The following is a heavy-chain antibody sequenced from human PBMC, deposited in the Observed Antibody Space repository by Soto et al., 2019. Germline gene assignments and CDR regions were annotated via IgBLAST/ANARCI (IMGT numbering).Heavy chain of an antibody. CDR1: GGTFSSYA. J-gene: IGHJ6*02. Sequence: ASVKVSCKASGGTFSSYAISWVRQAPGQGLEWMGGIIPIFGTANYAQKFQGRVTITADESTSTAYMELSSLRSEDTAVYYCARLYNYDFWSGYPSDYGFYGMDVWGQGTTVTVSS. D-gene: IGHD3-3*01. CDR2: IIPIFGTA. V-gene: IGHV1-69*13. CDR3: ARLYNYDFWSGYPSDYGFYGMDV.